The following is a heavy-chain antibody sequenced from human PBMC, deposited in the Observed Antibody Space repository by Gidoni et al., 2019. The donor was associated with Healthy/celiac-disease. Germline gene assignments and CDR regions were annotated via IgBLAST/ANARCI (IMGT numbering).Heavy chain of an antibody. Sequence: VQLQQWGAGLLKPSETLSLTCAVYGGSFSGSYWSWIRQPPGQGLEWIGEINHSGSTNYNPSLKSRVTISVDTSKNQFSLKLSSVTAADTAVYYCARVCSGYYPSDDYWGQGTLVTVSS. D-gene: IGHD3-22*01. CDR2: INHSGST. CDR1: GGSFSGSY. J-gene: IGHJ4*02. CDR3: ARVCSGYYPSDDY. V-gene: IGHV4-34*01.